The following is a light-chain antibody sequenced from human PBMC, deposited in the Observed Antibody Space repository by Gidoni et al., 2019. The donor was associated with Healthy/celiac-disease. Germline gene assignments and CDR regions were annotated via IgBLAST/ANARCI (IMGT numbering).Light chain of an antibody. CDR3: QQYGSSPXT. J-gene: IGKJ1*01. CDR2: GSS. CDR1: QSVSRSY. Sequence: DIVLTQSPGTMVVSPGERATPSCRASQSVSRSYLALYQQKPGQDPRLLIYGSSSRATGIPDRFSGSGSGTDFTLTISRLGPEDFAVYYCQQYGSSPXTFGQGTKVEIK. V-gene: IGKV3-20*01.